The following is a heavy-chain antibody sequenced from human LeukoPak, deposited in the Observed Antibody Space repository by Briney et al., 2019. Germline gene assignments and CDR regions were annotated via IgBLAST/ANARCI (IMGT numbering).Heavy chain of an antibody. Sequence: GGSLRLSCAASGFTFSSYAMSWVRQAPGKGLEWVSAISGSGGSTYYADSVRGRFTISRDNSKNTLYLQMNSLRAEDTAVYYCAKSPGYSSSNWFDPWGQGTLVTVSS. J-gene: IGHJ5*02. D-gene: IGHD6-6*01. CDR3: AKSPGYSSSNWFDP. CDR2: ISGSGGST. CDR1: GFTFSSYA. V-gene: IGHV3-23*01.